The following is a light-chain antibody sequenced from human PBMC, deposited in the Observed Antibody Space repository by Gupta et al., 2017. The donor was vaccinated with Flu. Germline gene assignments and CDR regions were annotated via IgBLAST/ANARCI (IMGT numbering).Light chain of an antibody. CDR2: LGS. CDR3: MQFLQTPYT. J-gene: IGKJ2*01. Sequence: IVLTQFPLPLPVTPGDPASISCRSTQSLLQSDGHDYLAWFLQKPGQSPRLLIYLGSSRASGVPDRFSGSGSGTDFTLKLSRVEAEDVGVYYCMQFLQTPYTFGQGTKLDIK. V-gene: IGKV2-28*01. CDR1: QSLLQSDGHDY.